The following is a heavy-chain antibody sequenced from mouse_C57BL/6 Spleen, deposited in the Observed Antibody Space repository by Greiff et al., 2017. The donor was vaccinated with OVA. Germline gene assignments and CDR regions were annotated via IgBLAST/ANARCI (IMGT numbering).Heavy chain of an antibody. D-gene: IGHD2-5*01. Sequence: EVQLVESGGGSVQPKGSLKLSCAASGFSFNTYAMNWVRQAPGKGLEWVARIRSKSNNYATYYADSVKDRFTISRDDSESMLYLQMNNLKTEDTAMYYCVRPSAYYSNYGYAMDYWGQGTSVTVSS. CDR2: IRSKSNNYAT. V-gene: IGHV10-1*01. J-gene: IGHJ4*01. CDR3: VRPSAYYSNYGYAMDY. CDR1: GFSFNTYA.